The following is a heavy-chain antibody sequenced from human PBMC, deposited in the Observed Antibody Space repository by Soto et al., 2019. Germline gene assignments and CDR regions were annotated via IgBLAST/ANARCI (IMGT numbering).Heavy chain of an antibody. D-gene: IGHD3-10*01. CDR2: IYPGDSDT. CDR3: AGQHGSGICYFDS. V-gene: IGHV5-51*01. Sequence: PGESLKISCKVSGYSFSYYWIAWVRHVPGKGLEWMGIIYPGDSDTRYSPSFQGQVTISADKSINTAYLQWSSLKASDTAMYYCAGQHGSGICYFDSWGHGTLVTVSS. CDR1: GYSFSYYW. J-gene: IGHJ4*01.